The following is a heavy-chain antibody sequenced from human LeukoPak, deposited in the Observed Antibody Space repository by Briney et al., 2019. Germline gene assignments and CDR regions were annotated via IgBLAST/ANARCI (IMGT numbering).Heavy chain of an antibody. D-gene: IGHD2-2*01. J-gene: IGHJ4*02. V-gene: IGHV4-59*01. CDR1: GGSISSYY. CDR2: IYYSGST. CDR3: ARSIQLPYFDY. Sequence: SETLSLTCTVSGGSISSYYWSWIRQPPGKGLEWIGYIYYSGSTNYNPSLKSRVTISVDTSKNQFSLKLSSVTAADTAVYYCARSIQLPYFDYWGQGTLVTVSS.